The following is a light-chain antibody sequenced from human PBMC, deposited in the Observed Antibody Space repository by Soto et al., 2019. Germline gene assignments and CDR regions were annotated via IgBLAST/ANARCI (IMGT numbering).Light chain of an antibody. V-gene: IGKV1-9*01. CDR1: QGISSY. Sequence: DIQLTQSPSFMSASVGDRVTITCRASQGISSYLAYYQQKPGKAPKLLIYAASTLQSGVPSRFSGSGSGTEFTLSISSLKPEDFATHYCQQLNNYPINFGHGTRLEIK. J-gene: IGKJ5*01. CDR2: AAS. CDR3: QQLNNYPIN.